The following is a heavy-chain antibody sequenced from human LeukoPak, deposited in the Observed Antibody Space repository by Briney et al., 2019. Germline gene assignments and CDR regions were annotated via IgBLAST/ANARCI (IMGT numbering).Heavy chain of an antibody. V-gene: IGHV1-24*01. D-gene: IGHD3-22*01. Sequence: ASVKVSCKVSGYTLTELSMHWVRQAPGKGLEWMGGFDPEDGETIYAQKFQGRVTMTEDTSTDTAYMELSSLRSEDTAVYYCATQGPPVYYGSNSLFDYWGQGTLVTVSS. CDR1: GYTLTELS. J-gene: IGHJ4*02. CDR3: ATQGPPVYYGSNSLFDY. CDR2: FDPEDGET.